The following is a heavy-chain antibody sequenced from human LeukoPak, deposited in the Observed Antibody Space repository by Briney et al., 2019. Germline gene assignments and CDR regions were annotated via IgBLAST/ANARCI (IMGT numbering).Heavy chain of an antibody. Sequence: SETLSLTCTVSGGSISSYYWSWIRQPAGKGLEWIGRIYTSGSTNYNPSLKSRVTMSVDTSKNQFSLKLSSVTAADTAVYYCARSPSKYYDFWSGYYTGYNWFDPWGQGTLVTVSS. CDR3: ARSPSKYYDFWSGYYTGYNWFDP. J-gene: IGHJ5*02. CDR2: IYTSGST. D-gene: IGHD3-3*01. CDR1: GGSISSYY. V-gene: IGHV4-4*07.